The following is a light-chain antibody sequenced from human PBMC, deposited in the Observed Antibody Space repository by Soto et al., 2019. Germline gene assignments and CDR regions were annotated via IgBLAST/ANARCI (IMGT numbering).Light chain of an antibody. CDR2: DVS. CDR1: SSDVGGYNY. Sequence: QSVLTYPAPVSDSPGQSITISCTGTSSDVGGYNYVSWYQHHPGKASRLMIYDVSNRPSGVSNRFSGLKSGNTASLITSRLQAEDEADYYCGSYTSSTSYVFGTGTKVTGL. J-gene: IGLJ1*01. CDR3: GSYTSSTSYV. V-gene: IGLV2-14*01.